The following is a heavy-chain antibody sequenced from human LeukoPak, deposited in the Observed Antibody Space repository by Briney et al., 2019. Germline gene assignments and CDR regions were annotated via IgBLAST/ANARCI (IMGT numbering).Heavy chain of an antibody. Sequence: GGSLRLSCEASGFTISNYWMTCVRQAPGKGLEWVANIKSDGSEYSYVGSVKGRFTISRDNAKKSLYLQMNSLRVEDTAVYYCARLGPVSMIAVSYWYFDLWGHGTLVSVSS. CDR1: GFTISNYW. CDR2: IKSDGSEY. D-gene: IGHD3-22*01. V-gene: IGHV3-7*01. J-gene: IGHJ2*01. CDR3: ARLGPVSMIAVSYWYFDL.